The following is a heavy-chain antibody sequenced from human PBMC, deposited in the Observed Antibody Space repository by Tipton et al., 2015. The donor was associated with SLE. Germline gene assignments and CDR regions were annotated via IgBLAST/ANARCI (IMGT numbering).Heavy chain of an antibody. CDR2: INPDISGT. J-gene: IGHJ4*02. V-gene: IGHV1-2*02. Sequence: QLVQSGAEEKKPGASVKVSCKASGYTLTGYYIHWVRQAPGQGLEWMGWINPDISGTNYAQKFQGRVTMTRDMSISTAYMELTRLTSDDTAVYCCATITTGWFHFDNWGQGTLVIVSS. CDR1: GYTLTGYY. D-gene: IGHD6-19*01. CDR3: ATITTGWFHFDN.